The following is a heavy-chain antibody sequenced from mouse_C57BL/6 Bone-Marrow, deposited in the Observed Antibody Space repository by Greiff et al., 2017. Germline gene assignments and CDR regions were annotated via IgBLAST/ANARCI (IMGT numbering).Heavy chain of an antibody. V-gene: IGHV5-9-1*02. Sequence: EVMLVESGEGLVKPGGSLKLSCAASGFTFSSYAMSWVRQTPEKRLEWVAYISSGGDYFYYAATVKGRFTISRDNARNTLYMQMGSVNSEDTTMYYCTRGGYSNLHCYWGQGTTLTVSS. D-gene: IGHD2-5*01. CDR3: TRGGYSNLHCY. CDR2: ISSGGDYF. J-gene: IGHJ2*01. CDR1: GFTFSSYA.